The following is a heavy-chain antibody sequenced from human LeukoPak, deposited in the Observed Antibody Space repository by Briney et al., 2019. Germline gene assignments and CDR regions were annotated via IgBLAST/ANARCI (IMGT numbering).Heavy chain of an antibody. D-gene: IGHD6-19*01. CDR1: GITFNTYS. V-gene: IGHV3-30*04. CDR2: ISYDGSNK. CDR3: ARERRSSGWYDAFDM. Sequence: GGSLRLSCAASGITFNTYSMHWVRQAPGKGLEWVAAISYDGSNKYYADSVKGRFTVSRDNAKNTLYLQMNSLRAEDTAVYYCARERRSSGWYDAFDMRGQGTMVTVSA. J-gene: IGHJ3*02.